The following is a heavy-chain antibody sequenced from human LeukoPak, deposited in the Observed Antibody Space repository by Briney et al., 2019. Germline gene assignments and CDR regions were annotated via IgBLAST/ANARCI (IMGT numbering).Heavy chain of an antibody. CDR2: INAGNGNT. V-gene: IGHV1-3*01. D-gene: IGHD3-10*01. Sequence: EASVKVSCKASGYTFTSYAMHWVRPAPRQRLEWMGWINAGNGNTKYSQKFQGRVTITRDTSASTAYMELSSLRSEDTAVYYCARDLSRITMVRGVNGMDVWGKGTTVTVSS. CDR1: GYTFTSYA. J-gene: IGHJ6*04. CDR3: ARDLSRITMVRGVNGMDV.